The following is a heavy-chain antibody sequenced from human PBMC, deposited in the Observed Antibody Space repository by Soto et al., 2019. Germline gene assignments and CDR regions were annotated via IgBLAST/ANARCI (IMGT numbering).Heavy chain of an antibody. CDR1: GGSIRSYY. CDR2: ISYSGST. D-gene: IGHD3-22*01. Sequence: SETLSLTCTVSGGSIRSYYWSWIRQPPGKGLEWIGYISYSGSTKYNPSLKSRVTISVDTSMNQFSLKLSTVTAADTAVYYCAKIESRFFYDSTGYYPFDYWGQGTLVTVSS. CDR3: AKIESRFFYDSTGYYPFDY. J-gene: IGHJ4*02. V-gene: IGHV4-59*01.